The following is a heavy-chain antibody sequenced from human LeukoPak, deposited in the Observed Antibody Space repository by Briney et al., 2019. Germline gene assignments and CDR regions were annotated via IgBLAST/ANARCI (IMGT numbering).Heavy chain of an antibody. V-gene: IGHV3-48*01. D-gene: IGHD5-12*01. CDR3: ARDGGYRAIDY. CDR1: GFTFSNYS. Sequence: PGGSLRLSCAASGFTFSNYSMNWVRQAPGKGLEWVSWISSTSTTIYYADSVKGRFTISRDNAKNSLYLQMNSLRAEDTAVYYCARDGGYRAIDYWGQGTLVTVSS. CDR2: ISSTSTTI. J-gene: IGHJ4*02.